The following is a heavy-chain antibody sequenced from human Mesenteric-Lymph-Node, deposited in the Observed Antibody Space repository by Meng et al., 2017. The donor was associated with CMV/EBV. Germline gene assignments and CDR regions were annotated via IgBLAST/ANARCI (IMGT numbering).Heavy chain of an antibody. CDR1: RYTFTGYY. CDR2: INPNSGGT. CDR3: ARTVGYCSSTSCFIPYFDY. Sequence: ASVKVSCKASRYTFTGYYMHWVRQAPGQGLEWMGWINPNSGGTNYAQKFQGRVTMTRDTSISTAYMELSRLRSDDTAVYYCARTVGYCSSTSCFIPYFDYWGQGTLVTVSS. D-gene: IGHD2-2*01. V-gene: IGHV1-2*02. J-gene: IGHJ4*02.